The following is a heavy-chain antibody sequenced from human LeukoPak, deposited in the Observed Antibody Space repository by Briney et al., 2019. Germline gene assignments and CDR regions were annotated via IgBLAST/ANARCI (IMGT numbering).Heavy chain of an antibody. CDR1: GDSISSSSYY. V-gene: IGHV4-39*07. D-gene: IGHD3-9*01. J-gene: IGHJ5*01. Sequence: ASETLSLTCTVSGDSISSSSYYWGWIRQPPGKGLEWIGTIYYSGSTYYNPSLKSRVTVSVDTSKNQFSLKLSSVTAADTAVYARGLSRLRNFDWFDYWGQGSPVTVSS. CDR3: GLSRLRNFDWFDY. CDR2: IYYSGST.